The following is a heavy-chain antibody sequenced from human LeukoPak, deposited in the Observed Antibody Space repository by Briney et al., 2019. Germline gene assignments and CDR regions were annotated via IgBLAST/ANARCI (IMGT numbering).Heavy chain of an antibody. CDR1: GFTFTNFA. J-gene: IGHJ4*02. V-gene: IGHV3-23*01. CDR2: VSASGGLT. D-gene: IGHD3-22*01. CDR3: AKSRARRGATSGSIDY. Sequence: PGASLRLSCAATGFTFTNFAMGWVRQAPGKRLEWVSSVSASGGLTSYADSVKGRFTISRDNSKNTLYLQMNSLRADDTALYYCAKSRARRGATSGSIDYWGQGALVTVSS.